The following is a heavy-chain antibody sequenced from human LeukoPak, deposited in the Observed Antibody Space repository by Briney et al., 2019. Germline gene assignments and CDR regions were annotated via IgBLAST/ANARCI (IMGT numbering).Heavy chain of an antibody. CDR3: ARRTYSDAFDI. CDR1: GYSFTTYW. CDR2: IDPRDSDT. Sequence: KPGESLKISCRGSGYSFTTYWIGWVRQMPGKGLEWMGIIDPRDSDTRYSPSFQGQVTISADMSISTAYLQWGSLKASDTAMYYCARRTYSDAFDIWGQGTMVTVSS. D-gene: IGHD1-1*01. J-gene: IGHJ3*02. V-gene: IGHV5-51*03.